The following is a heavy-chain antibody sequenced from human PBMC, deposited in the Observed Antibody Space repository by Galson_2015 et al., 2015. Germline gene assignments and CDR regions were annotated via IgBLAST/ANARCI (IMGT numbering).Heavy chain of an antibody. V-gene: IGHV3-74*01. CDR1: GFTFSSYW. CDR3: ARDRGVGANDY. CDR2: INSDGSST. J-gene: IGHJ4*02. D-gene: IGHD1-26*01. Sequence: SCAASGFTFSSYWMHWVRQAPGKGLVWVSRINSDGSSTSYADSVKGRFTISRDNAKNTLYLQMNSLRAKDTAVYYCARDRGVGANDYWGQGTLVTVSS.